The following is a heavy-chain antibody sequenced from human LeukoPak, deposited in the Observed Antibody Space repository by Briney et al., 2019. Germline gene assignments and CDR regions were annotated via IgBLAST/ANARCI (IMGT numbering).Heavy chain of an antibody. D-gene: IGHD1-26*01. V-gene: IGHV4-30-4*01. J-gene: IGHJ4*02. Sequence: SETLSLTCTVSGGSISSGDYYWSWIRQPPGKGLEWIGYIYYSGSTYYNPSLKSRVTISVDTSKNQFSLKLSSVTAADTAVYYCAGSGSLGVGYDYWGQGTLVTVSS. CDR3: AGSGSLGVGYDY. CDR1: GGSISSGDYY. CDR2: IYYSGST.